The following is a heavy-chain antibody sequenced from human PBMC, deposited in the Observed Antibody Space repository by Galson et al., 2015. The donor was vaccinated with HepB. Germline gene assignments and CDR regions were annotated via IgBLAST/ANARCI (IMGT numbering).Heavy chain of an antibody. V-gene: IGHV3-30-3*01. J-gene: IGHJ1*01. D-gene: IGHD6-6*01. CDR2: ISYDGSNK. CDR1: GFTFSSYA. Sequence: SLRLSCAASGFTFSSYAMHWVRQAPGKGLEWVAVISYDGSNKYYADSVKGRFTISRDNSKNTLYLQMNSLRAEDTAVYYCASPPEYSSSSVLGYFQHWGQGTLVTVSS. CDR3: ASPPEYSSSSVLGYFQH.